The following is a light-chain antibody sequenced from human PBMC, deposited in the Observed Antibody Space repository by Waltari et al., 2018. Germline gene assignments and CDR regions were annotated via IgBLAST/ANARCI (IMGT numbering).Light chain of an antibody. CDR2: EVT. Sequence: QSALTPPASVSGSPGQSLTISCTGTSSDFGGYNLVSWYQQHPGKAPKVMIYEVTERPSGVSDRFSGSKSGDTASLTISDLQAEDEADYFCSSYTTSHTVLFGGGTTLTVL. CDR1: SSDFGGYNL. V-gene: IGLV2-23*02. CDR3: SSYTTSHTVL. J-gene: IGLJ2*01.